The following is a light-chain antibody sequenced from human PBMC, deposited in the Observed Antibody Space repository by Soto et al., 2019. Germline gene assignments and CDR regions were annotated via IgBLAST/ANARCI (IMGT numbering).Light chain of an antibody. Sequence: EIVLTQSPATLSLSPGERATLSCRASQSVSTYLAWYQQRPGQAPRLLIYDASNRATGIPGRFSGSGSGTDFTLTISSLEPEDFEIYYCQQRGSWPPTFGPGTKVDIK. CDR1: QSVSTY. V-gene: IGKV3-11*01. CDR2: DAS. CDR3: QQRGSWPPT. J-gene: IGKJ3*01.